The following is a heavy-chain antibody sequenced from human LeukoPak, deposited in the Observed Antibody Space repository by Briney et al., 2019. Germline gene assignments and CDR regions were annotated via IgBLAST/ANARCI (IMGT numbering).Heavy chain of an antibody. CDR3: ARAPIYDFWSGYHDYYFDY. CDR1: RFTFSSYA. CDR2: ISGSGDNT. D-gene: IGHD3-3*01. J-gene: IGHJ4*02. Sequence: SGGSLRLSCAASRFTFSSYAMSWVRQAPGKGLEWVSAISGSGDNTYYVDSVKGRFTISRDNAKNSLYLQMNSLRAEDTAVYYCARAPIYDFWSGYHDYYFDYWGQGTLVTVSS. V-gene: IGHV3-23*01.